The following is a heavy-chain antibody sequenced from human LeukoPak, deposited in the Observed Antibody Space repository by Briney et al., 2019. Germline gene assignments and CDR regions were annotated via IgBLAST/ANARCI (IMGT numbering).Heavy chain of an antibody. J-gene: IGHJ4*02. CDR1: GFSFRTYW. CDR2: IKQDGSER. D-gene: IGHD3-3*01. Sequence: PGGSLRLSCAASGFSFRTYWMTWVRQAPGKGLEGLANIKQDGSERNYVDSVKGRFTISRANAKNSLYLQMNSLKADDTAVYYCARENWAPYDWGQGTLVTVSS. CDR3: ARENWAPYD. V-gene: IGHV3-7*01.